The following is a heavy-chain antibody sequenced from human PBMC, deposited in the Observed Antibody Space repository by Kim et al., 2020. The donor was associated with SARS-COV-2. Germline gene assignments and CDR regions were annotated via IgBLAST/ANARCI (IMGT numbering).Heavy chain of an antibody. D-gene: IGHD3-9*01. CDR2: ISSSSSTI. V-gene: IGHV3-48*02. Sequence: GGSLRLSCAASGFTFSSYSMNWVRQAPGKGLEWVSYISSSSSTIYYADSVKGRFTISRDNAKNSLYLQMNSLRDEDTAVYYCARDRGFYDILTAPLAYYGMDVWGQGTTVTVSS. J-gene: IGHJ6*02. CDR3: ARDRGFYDILTAPLAYYGMDV. CDR1: GFTFSSYS.